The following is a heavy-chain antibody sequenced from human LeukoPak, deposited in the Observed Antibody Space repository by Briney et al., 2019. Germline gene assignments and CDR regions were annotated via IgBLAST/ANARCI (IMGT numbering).Heavy chain of an antibody. V-gene: IGHV4-59*01. J-gene: IGHJ4*02. Sequence: SETLSLTCSVTGGSISSYYWTWIRQPPGKGLEWIGYIYYSGSTNYNPSLKSRVTLSKDTSKNQFSLKLSSVTAADTAVYYCARDRGDTGYDYWGQGTLVTVSS. CDR1: GGSISSYY. CDR3: ARDRGDTGYDY. D-gene: IGHD3-9*01. CDR2: IYYSGST.